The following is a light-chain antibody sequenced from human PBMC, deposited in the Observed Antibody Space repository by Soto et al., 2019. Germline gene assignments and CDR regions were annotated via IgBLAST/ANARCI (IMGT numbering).Light chain of an antibody. CDR3: QHYYNSWT. V-gene: IGKV4-1*01. Sequence: DIVMTQSPDSLAVSLGERATINCKSSQNTENYLAWYQQKAGQPPKLIIDWASTRASGVPDRFSGSGSGTDFTLTISSLQAEDVAVYYCQHYYNSWTFGQGTQVEIK. J-gene: IGKJ1*01. CDR1: QNTENY. CDR2: WAS.